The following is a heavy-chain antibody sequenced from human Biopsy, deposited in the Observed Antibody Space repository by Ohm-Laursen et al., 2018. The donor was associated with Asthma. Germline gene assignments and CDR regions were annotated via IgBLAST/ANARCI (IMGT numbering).Heavy chain of an antibody. Sequence: SLRLSCAASGFTFRSYAMHWVRQAPGKGLEWVAVLSYNGNNKYYADSVRGRFTVSRDDSKNTLYLQMNSLRPDDTAVYYCARDVMEWYLPAFDFWGQGTLVTVSS. CDR3: ARDVMEWYLPAFDF. CDR1: GFTFRSYA. D-gene: IGHD3-3*01. CDR2: LSYNGNNK. J-gene: IGHJ4*02. V-gene: IGHV3-30*04.